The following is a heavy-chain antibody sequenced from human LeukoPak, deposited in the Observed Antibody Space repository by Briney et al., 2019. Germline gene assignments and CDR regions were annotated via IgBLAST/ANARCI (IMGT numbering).Heavy chain of an antibody. J-gene: IGHJ4*02. CDR3: ARESSYSGGRTFDY. CDR1: GGSISSYY. V-gene: IGHV4-59*01. D-gene: IGHD6-19*01. CDR2: IYYSGST. Sequence: SETLSLTCTVSGGSISSYYWSWIRQPPGKGLEWIGYIYYSGSTNYNPSLKSRVTISVDTSKNQFSLKLSSVTAADTAVYYCARESSYSGGRTFDYWGQGTLVTVSS.